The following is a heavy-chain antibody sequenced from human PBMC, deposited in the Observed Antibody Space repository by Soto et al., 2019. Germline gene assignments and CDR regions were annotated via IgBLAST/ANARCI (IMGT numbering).Heavy chain of an antibody. V-gene: IGHV3-7*01. CDR2: MNPDGSQT. D-gene: IGHD3-10*01. CDR3: AREPRVLSY. J-gene: IGHJ1*01. Sequence: GGSLRLSCVASGFTYRDYWMAWVRQVPGRGLEWVAYMNPDGSQTFYVDSVKGRFTISRDNAKNSLYLQITSLRVEDTAVYYCAREPRVLSYWGQGTLVTVSS. CDR1: GFTYRDYW.